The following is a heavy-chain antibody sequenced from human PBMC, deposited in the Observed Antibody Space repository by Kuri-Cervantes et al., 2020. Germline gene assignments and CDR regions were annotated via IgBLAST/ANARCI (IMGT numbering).Heavy chain of an antibody. J-gene: IGHJ4*02. CDR1: GFTFSSYG. CDR3: TYGSGSYYKTPFDY. V-gene: IGHV3-30*03. CDR2: ISYDGSNK. D-gene: IGHD3-10*01. Sequence: GSLRLSCVASGFTFSSYGMHWVRQAPGKGLEWVAVISYDGSNKYYADSVKGRFTISRDNSKNTLYLQMNSLRAEDTAVYYCTYGSGSYYKTPFDYWGQGTLVTVSS.